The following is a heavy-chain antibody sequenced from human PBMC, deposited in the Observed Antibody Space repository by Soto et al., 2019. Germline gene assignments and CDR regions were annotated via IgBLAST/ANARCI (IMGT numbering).Heavy chain of an antibody. CDR3: ARYTYGDYDY. Sequence: QVQLVQSGAEVKKPGASVKVSCKPSGYTFTNYGISWVRQAPGQGLEWMGRINAYNGNTNYAQNLQDRVTMTTDTSTSKAYMELRRLRSDDTDMYYCARYTYGDYDYWGQGTLVTGSS. D-gene: IGHD4-17*01. CDR1: GYTFTNYG. J-gene: IGHJ4*02. CDR2: INAYNGNT. V-gene: IGHV1-18*01.